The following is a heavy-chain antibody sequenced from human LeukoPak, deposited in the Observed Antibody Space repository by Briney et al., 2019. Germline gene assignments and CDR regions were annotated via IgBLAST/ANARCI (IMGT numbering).Heavy chain of an antibody. CDR3: ARDRWELTYYYYYMDV. D-gene: IGHD1-26*01. V-gene: IGHV3-21*01. J-gene: IGHJ6*03. CDR2: ISSSSSYI. Sequence: GGSLRLACAADGFTFSRYRVNSVRQAPGKGMEWVSSISSSSSYIYYADSVKGRFTISRDHAKDSLYLQMNSLRAEDTAVYYCARDRWELTYYYYYMDVWGKGTTVTVSS. CDR1: GFTFSRYR.